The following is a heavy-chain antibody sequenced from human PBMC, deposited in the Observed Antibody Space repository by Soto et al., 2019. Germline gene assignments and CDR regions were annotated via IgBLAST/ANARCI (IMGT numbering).Heavy chain of an antibody. J-gene: IGHJ4*02. CDR3: AHRGGGPYYDFWSGPPRIYYFDY. CDR1: GFSLSTSGVG. V-gene: IGHV2-5*01. D-gene: IGHD3-3*01. Sequence: SGPTLVNPTQTLTLTCTFSGFSLSTSGVGVGWIRQPPGKALEWLALIYWNDDKRYSPSLKSRLTITKDTSKNQVVLTMTNMDPVDTATYYCAHRGGGPYYDFWSGPPRIYYFDYWGQGTLVTSPQ. CDR2: IYWNDDK.